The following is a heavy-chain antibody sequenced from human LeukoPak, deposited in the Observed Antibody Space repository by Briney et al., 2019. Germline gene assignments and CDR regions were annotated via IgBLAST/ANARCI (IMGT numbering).Heavy chain of an antibody. D-gene: IGHD4-17*01. CDR3: AKGTTVTTPSGFDY. Sequence: GGSLRLSCAASGFTSDDYAMHWVRQAPGKGLEWVSFISWNSGTIAYAGSVKGRFTISRDNAKNSLYLQMNSLRAEDTALYYCAKGTTVTTPSGFDYWGQGTLVTVSS. CDR2: ISWNSGTI. V-gene: IGHV3-9*02. CDR1: GFTSDDYA. J-gene: IGHJ4*02.